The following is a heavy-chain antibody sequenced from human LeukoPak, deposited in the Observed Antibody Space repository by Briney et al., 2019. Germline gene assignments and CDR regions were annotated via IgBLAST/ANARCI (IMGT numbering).Heavy chain of an antibody. V-gene: IGHV3-23*01. Sequence: PGGSLRLSCAASGFTFSSYAMSWVRQAPGKGLEWVSAISGSGGSTYNADSVKGRFTISRDNAKNSLYLQMNSLRPDDTALYYCSTDPRLLIYWGHGTLVTVSS. J-gene: IGHJ4*01. CDR2: ISGSGGST. CDR1: GFTFSSYA. CDR3: STDPRLLIY. D-gene: IGHD2-8*01.